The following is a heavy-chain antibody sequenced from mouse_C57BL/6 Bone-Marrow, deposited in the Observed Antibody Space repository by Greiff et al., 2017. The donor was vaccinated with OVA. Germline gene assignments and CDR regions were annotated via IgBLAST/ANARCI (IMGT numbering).Heavy chain of an antibody. D-gene: IGHD1-1*01. V-gene: IGHV14-3*01. CDR1: GFNIKNTY. Sequence: EVQVVESVAELVRPGASVKLSCTASGFNIKNTYMHWVKQRPEQGLEWIGRIDPANGNTKYAPKFQGKATITADTSSNTAYLQLSSLTSEDTAIYYCARSNYYGSSYLYWYFDVWGTGTTVTVSS. CDR2: IDPANGNT. CDR3: ARSNYYGSSYLYWYFDV. J-gene: IGHJ1*03.